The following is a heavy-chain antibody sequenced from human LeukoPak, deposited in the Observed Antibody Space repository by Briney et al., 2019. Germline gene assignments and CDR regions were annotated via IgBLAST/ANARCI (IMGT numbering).Heavy chain of an antibody. CDR2: ISSSGSSI. CDR1: GFTFSSYS. J-gene: IGHJ3*02. V-gene: IGHV3-48*01. Sequence: GGSLRLSCAASGFTFSSYSMNWVRQAPGKGLEWLSYISSSGSSIYYADSVKGRFTISRDNSKNTLYLQMNSLRAEDTAVYYCAREADSRDAFDIWGQGTMVTVSS. D-gene: IGHD6-13*01. CDR3: AREADSRDAFDI.